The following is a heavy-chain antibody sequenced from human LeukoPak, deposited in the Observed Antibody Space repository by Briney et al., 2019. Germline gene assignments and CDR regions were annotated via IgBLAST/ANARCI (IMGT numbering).Heavy chain of an antibody. CDR1: GFTFSNAW. Sequence: GGSLRLSCAASGFTFSNAWMSWVRQAPGKGLEWVGRIKSKTDGGTTDYAAPVKGRFTISRDDSKNTLYLQMNSLKTVDTAVYYCTTRYCSGGSCWFDYWGQGTLVTVSS. J-gene: IGHJ4*02. V-gene: IGHV3-15*01. CDR2: IKSKTDGGTT. CDR3: TTRYCSGGSCWFDY. D-gene: IGHD2-15*01.